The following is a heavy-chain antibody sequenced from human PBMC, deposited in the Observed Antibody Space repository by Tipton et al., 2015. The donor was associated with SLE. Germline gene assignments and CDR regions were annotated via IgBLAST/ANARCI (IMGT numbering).Heavy chain of an antibody. J-gene: IGHJ4*02. CDR3: ALVVVFVHY. V-gene: IGHV4-34*01. Sequence: TLSLTCAVYGGSFSGYYWSWIRQPPGKGLEWIGSIYYSGSTYYNPSLKSRVTISVDTSKNQFSLKLSSVTAADTAVYYCALVVVFVHYWGQGTLVTVSS. CDR1: GGSFSGYY. CDR2: IYYSGST. D-gene: IGHD2-15*01.